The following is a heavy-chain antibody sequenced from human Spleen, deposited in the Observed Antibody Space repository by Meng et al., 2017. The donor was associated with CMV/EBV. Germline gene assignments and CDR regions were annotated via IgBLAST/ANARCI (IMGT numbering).Heavy chain of an antibody. CDR3: ARDGGSRWYVSGAFDI. CDR1: GFTFSDYY. J-gene: IGHJ3*02. V-gene: IGHV3-69-1*01. CDR2: ISSSSTI. D-gene: IGHD6-13*01. Sequence: GESLKISCAASGFTFSDYYMNWVRQAPGKGLEWVSSISSSSTIYYADSVKGRFTISRDNAKNSLYLQMNSLRAEDTAVYYCARDGGSRWYVSGAFDIWGQGTMVTVSS.